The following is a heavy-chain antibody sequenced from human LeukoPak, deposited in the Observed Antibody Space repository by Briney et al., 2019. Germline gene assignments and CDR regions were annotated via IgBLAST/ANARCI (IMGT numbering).Heavy chain of an antibody. V-gene: IGHV4-34*01. J-gene: IGHJ2*01. CDR3: ARGHHGGSRALWYFDL. D-gene: IGHD2-15*01. Sequence: SETLSLTCAVYGGSFSGYYWSWIRQPPGKGLEWIGEINHSGSTNYNPSLKSRVTISVDTSKNQFSLKLSSVTAADTAVYYCARGHHGGSRALWYFDLWGRGTLVTVSS. CDR2: INHSGST. CDR1: GGSFSGYY.